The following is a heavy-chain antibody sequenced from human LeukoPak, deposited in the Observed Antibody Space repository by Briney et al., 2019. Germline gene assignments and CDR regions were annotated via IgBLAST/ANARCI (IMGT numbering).Heavy chain of an antibody. D-gene: IGHD6-19*01. CDR2: VHHNGST. V-gene: IGHV4-4*02. CDR1: GDSISNMDSSYW. J-gene: IGHJ4*02. CDR3: ARSTSVWYGFDL. Sequence: PSGTLSLTCTVSGDSISNMDSSYWWTWVRQSPEKGLEWIGEVHHNGSTNYNRSLKSRVNMSVDKSRNQFSLKLTSVTAADTAVYYRARSTSVWYGFDLWGQGTLVTVSS.